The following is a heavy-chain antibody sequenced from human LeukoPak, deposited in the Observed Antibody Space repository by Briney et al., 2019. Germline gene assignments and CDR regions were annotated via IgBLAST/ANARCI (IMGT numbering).Heavy chain of an antibody. CDR3: ARDHAAAGGGLDY. CDR2: IYTGGIT. Sequence: PGGSLRLSCAASGLTVSSNHMAWVRQAPGKGLEWVSVIYTGGITCYADSVQGRFTISRDNSKNTLYLQMNSLRVEDTALYYCARDHAAAGGGLDYGGEGTQVIVSS. D-gene: IGHD6-13*01. J-gene: IGHJ4*02. CDR1: GLTVSSNH. V-gene: IGHV3-53*01.